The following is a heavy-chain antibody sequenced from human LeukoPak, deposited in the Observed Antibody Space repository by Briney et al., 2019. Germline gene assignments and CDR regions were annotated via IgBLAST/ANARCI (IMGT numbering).Heavy chain of an antibody. CDR1: GGSFSGYY. J-gene: IGHJ4*02. D-gene: IGHD1-26*01. CDR2: INHSGST. Sequence: SETLSLTCAVYGGSFSGYYWRWIRQPPGKGLEWIGEINHSGSTNYNPSLKSRVTISVDTSKNQFSLKLSSVTAADTAVYYCARGARANSRRPLDYWGQGTLVTVSS. CDR3: ARGARANSRRPLDY. V-gene: IGHV4-34*01.